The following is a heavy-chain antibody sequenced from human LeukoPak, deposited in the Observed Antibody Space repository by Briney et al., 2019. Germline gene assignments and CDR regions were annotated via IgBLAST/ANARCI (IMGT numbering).Heavy chain of an antibody. J-gene: IGHJ5*02. V-gene: IGHV1-24*01. CDR2: FDREDGET. CDR3: ATGLLWFGELLYH. Sequence: ASVKVSCKVSGYTLTELSMHWVRQAPGKGLEWMGGFDREDGETIYAQKFQGRVTMTEDTSTDTAYMELSSLRSEDTAVYYCATGLLWFGELLYHWGQGTLVTASS. D-gene: IGHD3-10*01. CDR1: GYTLTELS.